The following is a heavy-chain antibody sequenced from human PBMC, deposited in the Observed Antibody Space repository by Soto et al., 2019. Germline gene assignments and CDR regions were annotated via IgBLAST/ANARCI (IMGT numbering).Heavy chain of an antibody. Sequence: GGSLRLSCAASGFTFSSYAMSWVRQAPGKGLEWVSAISGSGGSTYYADSVKGRFTISRDNSKNTLYLQMNSLRAEDTAVYYCTKPQDCTNGVCYSFDYWGQGTLVTVSS. CDR3: TKPQDCTNGVCYSFDY. J-gene: IGHJ4*02. V-gene: IGHV3-23*01. CDR1: GFTFSSYA. CDR2: ISGSGGST. D-gene: IGHD2-8*01.